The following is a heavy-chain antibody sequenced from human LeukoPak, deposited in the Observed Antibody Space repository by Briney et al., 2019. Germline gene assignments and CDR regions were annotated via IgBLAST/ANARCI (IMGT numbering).Heavy chain of an antibody. D-gene: IGHD6-13*01. Sequence: PGGSLRLSCAASGFTFSSHSLHWVRQAPGKGPEWVSHISSSSSATYYADSVKGRFTISRDNAKNSLYLQMNSLRGEDTAVYYCASWAGAAAGFSGPFDYWGPGTLVTVSS. CDR3: ASWAGAAAGFSGPFDY. J-gene: IGHJ4*02. V-gene: IGHV3-48*01. CDR2: ISSSSSAT. CDR1: GFTFSSHS.